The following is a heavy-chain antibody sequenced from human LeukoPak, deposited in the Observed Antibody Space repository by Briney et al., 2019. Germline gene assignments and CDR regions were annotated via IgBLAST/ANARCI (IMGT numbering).Heavy chain of an antibody. CDR2: IYSGGST. D-gene: IGHD1-26*01. V-gene: IGHV3-53*01. J-gene: IGHJ6*03. Sequence: GGSLRLSCAASGFTVSSNYMSWVRQAPGKGLEWVSVIYSGGSTYYADSVKGRFTISRDNSKNTLYLQMNSLRAEDTAVYYCARGCGSYPYYMDVWGKGTTVTVSS. CDR1: GFTVSSNY. CDR3: ARGCGSYPYYMDV.